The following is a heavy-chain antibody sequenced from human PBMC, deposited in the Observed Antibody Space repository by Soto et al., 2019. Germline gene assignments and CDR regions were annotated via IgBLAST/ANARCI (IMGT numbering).Heavy chain of an antibody. D-gene: IGHD3-3*01. CDR2: ISYSGTTT. CDR3: AKRFTLFGEVKLSPDFDY. CDR1: GFTFSSHA. J-gene: IGHJ4*02. V-gene: IGHV3-23*01. Sequence: EVQLLESGGGLVQPEGSLRLSCAASGFTFSSHAMSWVRQAPGKGLEWVSAISYSGTTTYYAESVKGRFTISRDNSKTTLYLQMNRLRVENTAIYYCAKRFTLFGEVKLSPDFDYWGQGTLVTVSS.